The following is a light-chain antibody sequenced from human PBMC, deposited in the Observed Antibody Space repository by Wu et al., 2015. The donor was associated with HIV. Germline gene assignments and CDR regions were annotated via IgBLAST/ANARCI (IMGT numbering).Light chain of an antibody. J-gene: IGKJ3*01. CDR3: QQSYSSLYS. Sequence: DIQLTQSPSSLSASVGDRVTITCRASQRISTYLNWYQKKPGKAPELLIYDSSNLQSGVPSRFSGSGSGTDFSLIISDLQPEDFATYYCQQSYSSLYSFGPGTKVEIK. V-gene: IGKV1-39*01. CDR1: QRISTY. CDR2: DSS.